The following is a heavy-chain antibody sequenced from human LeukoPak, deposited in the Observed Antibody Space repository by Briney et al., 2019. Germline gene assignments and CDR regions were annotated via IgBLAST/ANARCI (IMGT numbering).Heavy chain of an antibody. Sequence: SETLSLTCTVSGGSISSSSYYWGWIRQPPGKGLEWIGSIYYSGSTYYNPSLKSRVTISVDTSKNQLSLKLSSVTAADTAVYYCASGGNYGMDVWGQGTTVTVSS. J-gene: IGHJ6*02. CDR1: GGSISSSSYY. CDR2: IYYSGST. V-gene: IGHV4-39*07. CDR3: ASGGNYGMDV. D-gene: IGHD3-16*01.